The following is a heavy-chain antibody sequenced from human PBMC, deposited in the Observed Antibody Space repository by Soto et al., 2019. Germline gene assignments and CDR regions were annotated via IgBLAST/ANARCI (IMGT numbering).Heavy chain of an antibody. CDR3: ARRDQNWFDP. Sequence: QLQLQESGPGLVKPSETLSLTCTCSGGSLSSSNYYWGWIRQPPGKGLEWIGSIYYSGSTYYNPSLKSRLTISIDTSKNQFSLKLSSVTAADTAVYYCARRDQNWFDPWGQGTLVTVSS. V-gene: IGHV4-39*01. CDR2: IYYSGST. CDR1: GGSLSSSNYY. J-gene: IGHJ5*02.